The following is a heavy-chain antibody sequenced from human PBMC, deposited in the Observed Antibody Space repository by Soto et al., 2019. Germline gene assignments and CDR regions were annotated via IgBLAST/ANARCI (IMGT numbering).Heavy chain of an antibody. D-gene: IGHD6-13*01. CDR2: IYYSGST. Sequence: QPPGKGLEWIGYIYYSGSTNYNPSLQSRLTMSADTSTNQFSLRLRSVTAADTAVYYCARLSALAKAGGKSYLRLVVWGQGTRLTVSS. CDR3: ARLSALAKAGGKSYLRLVV. J-gene: IGHJ6*02. V-gene: IGHV4-59*08.